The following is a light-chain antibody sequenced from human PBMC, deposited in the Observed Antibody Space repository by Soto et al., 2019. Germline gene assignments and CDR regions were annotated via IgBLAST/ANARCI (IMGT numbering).Light chain of an antibody. CDR1: SSDVGAYIF. J-gene: IGLJ1*01. CDR2: DVN. CDR3: VSFAACTSV. V-gene: IGLV2-8*01. Sequence: QSALTQPPSASGSPGQSVTISCTGTSSDVGAYIFVSWYQQHPGKAPKLMVYDVNRRPPGVPDRFFGSKSGNTASLTVSGLQAEDEADYYCVSFAACTSVFGTGPKATVL.